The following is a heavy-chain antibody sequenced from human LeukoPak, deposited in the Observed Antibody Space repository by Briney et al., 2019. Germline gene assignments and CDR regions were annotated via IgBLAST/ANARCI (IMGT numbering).Heavy chain of an antibody. J-gene: IGHJ5*02. V-gene: IGHV4-34*01. CDR3: ARGRITKYNWFDP. CDR1: GGSFGGYY. Sequence: SETLSLTCAVYGGSFGGYYWSWIRQPPGKGLEWIGEINHSGSTNYNPSLKSRVTISVDTSKNQFSLKLSSVTAADTAVYYCARGRITKYNWFDPWGQGTLVTVSS. CDR2: INHSGST. D-gene: IGHD1-1*01.